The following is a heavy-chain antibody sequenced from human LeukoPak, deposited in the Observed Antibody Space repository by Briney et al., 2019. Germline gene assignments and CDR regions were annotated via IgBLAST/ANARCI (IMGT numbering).Heavy chain of an antibody. CDR3: ARGLMTTVVKYDY. Sequence: PSETLSLTCTVSGGSVSSGSYYWSWIRQHPGKGLEWIGYIYYSGSTNYNPSLKSRVTISVDTSKNQFSLKLSSVTAADTAVYYCARGLMTTVVKYDYWGQGTLVTVSS. J-gene: IGHJ4*02. D-gene: IGHD4-23*01. CDR1: GGSVSSGSYY. CDR2: IYYSGST. V-gene: IGHV4-61*01.